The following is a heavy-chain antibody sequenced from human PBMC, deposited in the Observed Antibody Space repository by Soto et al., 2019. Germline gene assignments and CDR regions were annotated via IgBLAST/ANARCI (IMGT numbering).Heavy chain of an antibody. J-gene: IGHJ4*02. CDR2: IYHSGST. Sequence: QVQLQESGPGLVKPSGTLSLTCAVSGGSISSSNWWSWVRPPPGKGLEWIGEIYHSGSTNDNPSLKSRVTISVDKSKNQFSLRLNSVTAADTAVYYCASIPMSVGAPDCWGQGTLVTVSS. V-gene: IGHV4-4*02. CDR3: ASIPMSVGAPDC. D-gene: IGHD1-26*01. CDR1: GGSISSSNW.